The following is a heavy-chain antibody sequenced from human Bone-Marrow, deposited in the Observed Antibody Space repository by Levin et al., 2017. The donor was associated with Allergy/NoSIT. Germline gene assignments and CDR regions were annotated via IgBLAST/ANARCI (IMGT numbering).Heavy chain of an antibody. Sequence: SCAASGFTVSSNYMSWVRQAPGKGLEWVSVIYSGGSTYYADSVKGRFTISRDNSKNTLYLQMNSLRAEDTAVYYCARDRGYDILTGRNRADWGQGTLVTVSS. D-gene: IGHD3-9*01. V-gene: IGHV3-53*01. CDR3: ARDRGYDILTGRNRAD. CDR1: GFTVSSNY. CDR2: IYSGGST. J-gene: IGHJ4*02.